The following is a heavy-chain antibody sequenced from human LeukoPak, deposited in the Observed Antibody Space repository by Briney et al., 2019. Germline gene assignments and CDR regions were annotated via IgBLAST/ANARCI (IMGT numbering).Heavy chain of an antibody. CDR2: ISYDGSNK. J-gene: IGHJ3*02. CDR1: GFTFSSYA. D-gene: IGHD6-13*01. CDR3: ARGIAAAGAFDI. Sequence: PGRSLRLSCAASGFTFSSYAMHWVRQAPGKGLEWVAVISYDGSNKYYADSVKGRFTISRDNSKNTLYLQMNSLRAEDTAVYYCARGIAAAGAFDIWGQGTMVTVSS. V-gene: IGHV3-30-3*01.